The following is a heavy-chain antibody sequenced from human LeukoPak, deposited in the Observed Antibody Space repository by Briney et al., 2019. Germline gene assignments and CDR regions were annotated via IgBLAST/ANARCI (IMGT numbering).Heavy chain of an antibody. D-gene: IGHD1-14*01. V-gene: IGHV4-39*01. CDR1: VGSISSSSYY. CDR3: ARQFPEQSPDYYGMDV. Sequence: PSVTLSLTCTVSVGSISSSSYYWRWVRQPPGKGREWIGSIEYSGSTYYNPSLKSRVTISVDTPKNQFSLQLSSVTAADTAVYYCARQFPEQSPDYYGMDVWGQGTTLSVSS. J-gene: IGHJ6*02. CDR2: IEYSGST.